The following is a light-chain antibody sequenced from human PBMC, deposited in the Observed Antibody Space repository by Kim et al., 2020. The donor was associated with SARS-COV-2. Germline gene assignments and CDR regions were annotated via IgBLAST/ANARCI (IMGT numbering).Light chain of an antibody. J-gene: IGLJ2*01. Sequence: GVTRPCTGSSSNTGAGYDVHWYQQLPGTAPKLLIDDNTSRPSGVPDRFSASNSGTSASRAITGLQAEDEADYYCQSYDSRLRGVVFGGGTQLTVL. V-gene: IGLV1-40*01. CDR1: SSNTGAGYD. CDR3: QSYDSRLRGVV. CDR2: DNT.